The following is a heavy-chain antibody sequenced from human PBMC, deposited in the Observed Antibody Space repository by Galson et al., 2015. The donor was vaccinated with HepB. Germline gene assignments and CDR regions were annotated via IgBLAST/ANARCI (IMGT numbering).Heavy chain of an antibody. D-gene: IGHD2-21*02. V-gene: IGHV3-7*03. CDR2: IKQDGSEK. J-gene: IGHJ4*02. CDR1: GFTFSTYW. CDR3: ARENCGGDCYSDFDY. Sequence: SLRLSCAASGFTFSTYWMSWVRQAPGKGLEWVANIKQDGSEKYYVAAVKGRFTISRDNAKNSLYLQMNSLRAEDTAVYYCARENCGGDCYSDFDYWGQGTLVTVSS.